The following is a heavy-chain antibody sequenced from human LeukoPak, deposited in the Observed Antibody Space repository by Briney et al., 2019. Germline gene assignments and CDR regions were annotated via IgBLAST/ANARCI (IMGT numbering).Heavy chain of an antibody. Sequence: GRSLGLSCAASGFTFSSYAIHWVRQAPGKGLEWVAVISYDGRSKYYADSVKGRFTISRDNSKNTLYLQMNSLRAEDTAYYYCARGGTYSSGWNYWGQGALVTVSS. CDR2: ISYDGRSK. CDR3: ARGGTYSSGWNY. V-gene: IGHV3-30*04. D-gene: IGHD6-19*01. J-gene: IGHJ4*02. CDR1: GFTFSSYA.